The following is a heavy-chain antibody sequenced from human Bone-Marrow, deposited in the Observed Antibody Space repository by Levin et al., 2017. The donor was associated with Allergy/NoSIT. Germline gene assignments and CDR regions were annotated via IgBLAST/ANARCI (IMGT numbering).Heavy chain of an antibody. CDR2: IKGDASET. CDR3: LRGNSGYGNFDC. CDR1: GFSLSGYW. V-gene: IGHV3-74*01. Sequence: SCVASGFSLSGYWMHWVRQAPGKGLVWVARIKGDASETNYAESVKGRFTISRDNAKNTLYLQMNSLGAEDRAVYYCLRGNSGYGNFDCWGQGTVVTVSS. J-gene: IGHJ4*02. D-gene: IGHD5-12*01.